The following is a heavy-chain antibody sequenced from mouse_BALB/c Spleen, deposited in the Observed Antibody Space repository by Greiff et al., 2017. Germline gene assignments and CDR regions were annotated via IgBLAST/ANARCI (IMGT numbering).Heavy chain of an antibody. CDR2: ISSGSSTI. Sequence: EVHLVESGGGLVQPGGSRKLSCAASGFTFSSFGMHWVRQAPEKGLEWVAYISSGSSTIYYADTVKGRFTISRDNPKNTLFLQMTSLRSEDTAMYYCARQFGGYGSLFDYWGQGTTLTVSS. CDR3: ARQFGGYGSLFDY. CDR1: GFTFSSFG. D-gene: IGHD1-1*01. V-gene: IGHV5-17*02. J-gene: IGHJ2*01.